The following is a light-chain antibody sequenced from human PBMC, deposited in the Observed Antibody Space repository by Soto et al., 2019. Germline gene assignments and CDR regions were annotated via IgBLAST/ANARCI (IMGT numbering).Light chain of an antibody. CDR1: SSDVGSYNQ. J-gene: IGLJ1*01. V-gene: IGLV2-14*01. CDR2: EVS. Sequence: QSVLTQPASVSGSPGQSTTISCTGTSSDVGSYNQVSRYQQHPGRAPRLMIYEVSNRPSGVSNRFSGSKSGNTASLTISGLQAEDEADYYCSSYTTSSTYVFGPGTKLTVL. CDR3: SSYTTSSTYV.